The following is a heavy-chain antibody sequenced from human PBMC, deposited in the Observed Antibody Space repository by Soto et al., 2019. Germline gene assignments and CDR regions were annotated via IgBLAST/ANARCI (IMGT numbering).Heavy chain of an antibody. Sequence: QQQLVESGGGVVQPGRSLRLSCTSSGFTLRSSAIHWVRQAPGKGLEAVAFTWHDGSNKYYADSVKGRFTASRDSSNDVLYLQMDNLRDADTAVYYCARDISGSIDLWGQGTLVTVSS. V-gene: IGHV3-33*01. D-gene: IGHD1-26*01. CDR1: GFTLRSSA. CDR3: ARDISGSIDL. CDR2: TWHDGSNK. J-gene: IGHJ5*02.